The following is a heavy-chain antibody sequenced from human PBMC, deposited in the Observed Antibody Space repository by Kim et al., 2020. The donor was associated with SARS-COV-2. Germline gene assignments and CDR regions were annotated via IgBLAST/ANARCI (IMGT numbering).Heavy chain of an antibody. CDR2: INAGNGNA. V-gene: IGHV1-3*01. J-gene: IGHJ4*02. CDR1: GYSFSIYA. Sequence: ASVKVSCKASGYSFSIYAMHWVRQAPGQRLEWMGWINAGNGNAKYSQKFQGRVTITRDTSASTVYMEVSSLRSEDTAVYYCARAGGQHLIDWGQGTLVTVSS. CDR3: ARAGGQHLID. D-gene: IGHD6-13*01.